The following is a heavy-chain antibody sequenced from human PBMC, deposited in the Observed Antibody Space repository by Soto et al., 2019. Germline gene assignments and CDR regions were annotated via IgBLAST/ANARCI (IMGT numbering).Heavy chain of an antibody. J-gene: IGHJ6*02. D-gene: IGHD6-6*01. CDR3: AKDMYSSSSPYYYGMDV. V-gene: IGHV3-9*01. CDR2: ISWNSGSI. CDR1: GFTFDDYA. Sequence: GGFLRLSCASSGFTFDDYAMHVVLQAPVEVLEWVSGISWNSGSIGYADSVKGRFTISRDNAKNSLYLQMNSLRAEDTTLYYCAKDMYSSSSPYYYGMDVWGQGTTVTVSS.